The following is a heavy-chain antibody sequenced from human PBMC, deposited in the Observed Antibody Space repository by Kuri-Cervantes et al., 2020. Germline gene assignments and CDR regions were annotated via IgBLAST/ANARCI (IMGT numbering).Heavy chain of an antibody. CDR3: ARDRTGAFDI. V-gene: IGHV1-18*04. J-gene: IGHJ3*02. Sequence: ASVKVSCKASGYTFTNYGVTWVRQAPGQGLEWMGWISPYNGNTNYAQKLQGRVTMTTDTSTRTANMELRGLRFDDTAVYYCARDRTGAFDIWGQGTMVTVS. CDR2: ISPYNGNT. CDR1: GYTFTNYG.